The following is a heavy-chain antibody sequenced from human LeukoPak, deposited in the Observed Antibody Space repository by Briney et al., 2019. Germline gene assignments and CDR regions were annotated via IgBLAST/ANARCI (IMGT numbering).Heavy chain of an antibody. Sequence: GGSLRLPCAASGFTLSSYAMSWVRQAPGKGLEWVSAISGSGGSTYYADSVKGRFTISRDNSKNTLYLQMNSLRAEDTAVYYCAKEPDGYCGFDYWGQGTLVTVSS. CDR1: GFTLSSYA. D-gene: IGHD1-14*01. CDR2: ISGSGGST. CDR3: AKEPDGYCGFDY. V-gene: IGHV3-23*01. J-gene: IGHJ4*02.